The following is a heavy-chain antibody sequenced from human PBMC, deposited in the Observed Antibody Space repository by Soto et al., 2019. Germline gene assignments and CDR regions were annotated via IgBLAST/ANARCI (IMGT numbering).Heavy chain of an antibody. CDR3: AKGGGSARDFDY. J-gene: IGHJ4*02. V-gene: IGHV3-30*18. D-gene: IGHD1-26*01. Sequence: QVQLVDSGGDVVQPGGSLRLSCTGSGFTFGNYGMHWVRQAPGKGLEWVASTSYGGNNKYYADSLKGRFTISRDNSKKMVYLQMTSLGPEDTAVYYCAKGGGSARDFDYWGQGALVTVSS. CDR2: TSYGGNNK. CDR1: GFTFGNYG.